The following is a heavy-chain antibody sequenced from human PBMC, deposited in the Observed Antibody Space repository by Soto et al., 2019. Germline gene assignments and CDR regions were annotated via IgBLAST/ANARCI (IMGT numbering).Heavy chain of an antibody. V-gene: IGHV4-31*03. Sequence: SETLSLTCTVSGGSLSSGGYYWSWIRQHPGKGLEWIGYIYYSGSTYYNPSLKSRVTISVDTSKNQFSLKLSSVTAADTAVYYCARDSWQLGLGYYFDYWGQGTLVNVSS. CDR3: ARDSWQLGLGYYFDY. CDR2: IYYSGST. J-gene: IGHJ4*02. CDR1: GGSLSSGGYY. D-gene: IGHD6-6*01.